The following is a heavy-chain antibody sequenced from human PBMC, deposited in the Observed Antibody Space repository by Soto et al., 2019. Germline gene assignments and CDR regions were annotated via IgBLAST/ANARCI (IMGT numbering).Heavy chain of an antibody. Sequence: QLQLQESGPGLVKPSETLSLTCTVSGGSISSSSYYWGWIRQPPGKGLEWIGSIYYSGSTYYNPSLKSRVTISVDTSKNQLSLKLSSVTAADTAVYYCARQKAYSSSWYGDYWGQGTLVTVSS. CDR3: ARQKAYSSSWYGDY. D-gene: IGHD6-13*01. CDR1: GGSISSSSYY. J-gene: IGHJ4*02. CDR2: IYYSGST. V-gene: IGHV4-39*01.